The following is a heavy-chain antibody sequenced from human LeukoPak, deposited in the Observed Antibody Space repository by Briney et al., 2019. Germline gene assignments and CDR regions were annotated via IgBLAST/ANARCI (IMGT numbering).Heavy chain of an antibody. CDR1: GYTFTSYD. V-gene: IGHV1-2*02. J-gene: IGHJ4*02. CDR2: IHPNSGGT. Sequence: ASVKVSCKASGYTFTSYDINWVRQATGQGLEWVGWIHPNSGGTNYAQKFQGRVTMTRDTSISTAYMELSRLRSDDTAVYYCARGGDTRETTPPLGYWGQGTLVTVS. D-gene: IGHD1-1*01. CDR3: ARGGDTRETTPPLGY.